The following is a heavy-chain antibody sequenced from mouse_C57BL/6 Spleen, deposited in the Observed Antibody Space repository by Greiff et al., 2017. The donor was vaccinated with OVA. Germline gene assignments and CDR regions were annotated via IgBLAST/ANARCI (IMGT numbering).Heavy chain of an antibody. Sequence: EVQGVESGGGLVKPGGSLKLSCAASGFTFSSYAMSWVRQTPEKRLEWVATISDGGSYTYYPDNVKGRFTISRDNAKNNLYLQMSHLKSEDTAMYYCARTAQATGFDYWGQGTTVTVSS. V-gene: IGHV5-4*01. CDR2: ISDGGSYT. D-gene: IGHD3-2*02. CDR3: ARTAQATGFDY. CDR1: GFTFSSYA. J-gene: IGHJ2*01.